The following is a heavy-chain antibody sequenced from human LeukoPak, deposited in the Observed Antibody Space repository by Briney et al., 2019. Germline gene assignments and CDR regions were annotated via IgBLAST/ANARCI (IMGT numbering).Heavy chain of an antibody. CDR2: INPHSGGT. J-gene: IGHJ4*02. CDR1: GYTFTVYY. CDR3: ASEIVTTNQFDY. V-gene: IGHV1-2*02. D-gene: IGHD5-12*01. Sequence: ASVNVCFTASGYTFTVYYMHWLRQAPGQGLGWMGWINPHSGGTNYAQKFQGRVTMTRDTSISTAYMELSRLRSDDTAVYYCASEIVTTNQFDYWGQGTLVTVSS.